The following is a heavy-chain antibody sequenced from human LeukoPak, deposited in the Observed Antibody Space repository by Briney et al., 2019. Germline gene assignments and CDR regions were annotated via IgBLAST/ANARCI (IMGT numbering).Heavy chain of an antibody. V-gene: IGHV3-33*01. CDR3: ARHFGTYYPN. CDR2: IWFDGSRD. CDR1: GFTFSSYG. J-gene: IGHJ4*02. Sequence: PGGSLRLSCAASGFTFSSYGMHWVRQAPGKGLEWVALIWFDGSRDYYGDSVKGRFTISRDTSKNTLHLQMSSLRAEDTAVYYCARHFGTYYPNWGQGTLVTVSS. D-gene: IGHD3/OR15-3a*01.